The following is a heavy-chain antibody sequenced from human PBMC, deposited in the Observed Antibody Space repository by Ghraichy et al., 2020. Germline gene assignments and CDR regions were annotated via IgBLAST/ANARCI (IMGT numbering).Heavy chain of an antibody. J-gene: IGHJ4*02. D-gene: IGHD3-10*01. CDR1: GGSFSGYY. V-gene: IGHV4-34*01. CDR2: INHSGST. Sequence: SETLSLTCAVYGGSFSGYYWSWIRQPPGKGLEWIGEINHSGSTNYNPSLKSRVTISVDTSKNQFSLKLSSVTAADTAVYYCARRTGFTITGRFDYWGQGTLVTVSS. CDR3: ARRTGFTITGRFDY.